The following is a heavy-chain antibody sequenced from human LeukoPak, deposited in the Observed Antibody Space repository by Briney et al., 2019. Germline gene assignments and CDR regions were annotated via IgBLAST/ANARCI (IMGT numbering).Heavy chain of an antibody. V-gene: IGHV3-11*01. CDR1: GFIFSDYY. D-gene: IGHD3-10*01. CDR3: ARIPAWLGAFGYFDL. J-gene: IGHJ2*01. CDR2: VSSRSSGSTK. Sequence: GGSLRLSCAATGFIFSDYYMSWIRQAPGKGLEWISYVSSRSSGSTKYYADSVKGRFSISRDNAKNSLYLQMNSLRVEDTAVYYCARIPAWLGAFGYFDLWGRGTLLTVSS.